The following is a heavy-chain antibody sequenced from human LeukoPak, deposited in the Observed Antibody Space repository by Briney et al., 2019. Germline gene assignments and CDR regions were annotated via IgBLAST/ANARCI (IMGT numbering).Heavy chain of an antibody. CDR3: AKDREWRDDAFDM. D-gene: IGHD3-3*01. CDR1: GFTFNNHS. Sequence: GGSLRLSCAGSGFTFNNHSLNWFRQAPGKGLEWVSTVSGIGGSTFYADSVKGRFTISRDNSKDTLYLQMNSLRAEDTAVYYCAKDREWRDDAFDMWGQGTLVTVSS. V-gene: IGHV3-23*01. J-gene: IGHJ3*02. CDR2: VSGIGGST.